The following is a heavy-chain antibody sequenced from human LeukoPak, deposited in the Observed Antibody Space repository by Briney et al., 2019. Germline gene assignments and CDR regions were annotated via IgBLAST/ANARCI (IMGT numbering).Heavy chain of an antibody. CDR2: INPNSGGI. V-gene: IGHV1-2*02. CDR1: GYTFTGYY. J-gene: IGHJ4*02. CDR3: ARVSDGPYYFDY. Sequence: ASVKVSCKASGYTFTGYYMHWVRQAPGQGLEWMGWINPNSGGINYAQKFQGRVTMTRDTSISTAYMELSRLRSDDTAVYYCARVSDGPYYFDYWGQGTLVTVSS.